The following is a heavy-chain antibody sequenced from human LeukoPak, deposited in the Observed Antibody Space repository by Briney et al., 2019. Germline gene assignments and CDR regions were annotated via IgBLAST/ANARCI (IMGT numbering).Heavy chain of an antibody. J-gene: IGHJ4*02. D-gene: IGHD6-6*01. CDR3: TVWSSSTPSM. Sequence: GGSLRLSCTASGFTFGDYAMSWVRQAPGKGLEWVGFIRSKAYGGTTEYAASVKGRFTISRDDSKSIAYLQMNSLKTEDTAVYYCTVWSSSTPSMWGQGTLVTVSS. V-gene: IGHV3-49*04. CDR2: IRSKAYGGTT. CDR1: GFTFGDYA.